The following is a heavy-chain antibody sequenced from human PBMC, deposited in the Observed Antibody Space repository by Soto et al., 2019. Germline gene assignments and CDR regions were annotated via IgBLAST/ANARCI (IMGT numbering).Heavy chain of an antibody. J-gene: IGHJ6*02. CDR3: ARGGIVVVPAAMGRTYYYYYGMDV. V-gene: IGHV4-34*01. CDR1: GGSFSGYY. CDR2: INHSGST. Sequence: SETLSLTCAVYGGSFSGYYWSWIRQPPGKGLEWIGEINHSGSTNYNPSLKSRVTISVDTSKNQFPLKLSSVTAADTAVYYCARGGIVVVPAAMGRTYYYYYGMDVWGQGTTVTVSS. D-gene: IGHD2-2*01.